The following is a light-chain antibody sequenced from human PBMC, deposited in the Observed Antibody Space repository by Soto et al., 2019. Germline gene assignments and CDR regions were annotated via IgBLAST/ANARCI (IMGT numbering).Light chain of an antibody. V-gene: IGKV3-20*01. CDR3: VQHYSYPLT. CDR2: GAS. Sequence: EIVLTQSPATLSLSPGERATLSCRASQSVSSSYLAWYQQKPGQAPRLLIYGASSRATGIPDRFSGSGSGTEFTLTVSSLQPEDFATYYCVQHYSYPLTFGGGTKVDIK. J-gene: IGKJ4*01. CDR1: QSVSSSY.